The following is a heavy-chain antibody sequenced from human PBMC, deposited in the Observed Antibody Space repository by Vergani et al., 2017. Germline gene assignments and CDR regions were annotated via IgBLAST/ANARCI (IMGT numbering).Heavy chain of an antibody. J-gene: IGHJ3*02. Sequence: EVQLLESGGGLVQPGGSLRLSCAASGFTFSSYAMSWVRQAPGKGLEWVLAISGSGGSTYYADSVKGRFTISRDNSKNTLYLQMNSLRAEDTAVYYCASSGRPTMTGRAFDIWGQGTMVTVSS. CDR3: ASSGRPTMTGRAFDI. V-gene: IGHV3-23*01. CDR1: GFTFSSYA. CDR2: ISGSGGST. D-gene: IGHD3-22*01.